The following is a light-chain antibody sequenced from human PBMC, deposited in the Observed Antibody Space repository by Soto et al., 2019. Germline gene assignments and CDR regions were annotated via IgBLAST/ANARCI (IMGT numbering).Light chain of an antibody. CDR2: GAS. J-gene: IGKJ2*01. CDR3: QQYGSSTYT. CDR1: QSVSSNH. Sequence: EIVLTQSPGSLSLSPRERATLSCRASQSVSSNHLAWYQQKPGQAPRLLIYGASRRATGIPARFSGSGSGTDFTLTISRLEPEDFAVYYCQQYGSSTYTFGQGTRVEIK. V-gene: IGKV3-20*01.